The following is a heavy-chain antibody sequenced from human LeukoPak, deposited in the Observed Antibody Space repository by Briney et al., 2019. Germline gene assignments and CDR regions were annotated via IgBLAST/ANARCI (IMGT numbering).Heavy chain of an antibody. Sequence: SQTLSLTCAVSGGSTSSGGYSWSWIRQPPGKGLEWIGYIYHSGSTYYNPSLKSRVTISVDRSKNQFSLKLSSVTAADTAVYYCARHSEEGYCSGGSCYSFDYWGQGTLVTVSS. D-gene: IGHD2-15*01. CDR3: ARHSEEGYCSGGSCYSFDY. CDR1: GGSTSSGGYS. CDR2: IYHSGST. V-gene: IGHV4-30-2*01. J-gene: IGHJ4*02.